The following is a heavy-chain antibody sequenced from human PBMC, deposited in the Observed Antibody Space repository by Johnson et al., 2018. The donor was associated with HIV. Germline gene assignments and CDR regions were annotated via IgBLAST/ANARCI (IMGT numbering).Heavy chain of an antibody. V-gene: IGHV3-7*03. J-gene: IGHJ3*02. CDR1: GFTFSNAW. CDR2: IKQDGSEK. Sequence: VQLVESGGGLVQPGGSLRLSCAASGFTFSNAWMSWVRQAPGKGLEWVANIKQDGSEKYYVDSVKGRLTISRDNAKNSLYLQMNSLRAEDTAVYYCAKVGFSVTMIVGRRGRSNAFDIWGQGTMVTVSS. D-gene: IGHD3-22*01. CDR3: AKVGFSVTMIVGRRGRSNAFDI.